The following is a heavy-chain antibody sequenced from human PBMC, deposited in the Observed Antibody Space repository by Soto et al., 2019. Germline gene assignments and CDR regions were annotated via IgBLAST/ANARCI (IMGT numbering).Heavy chain of an antibody. D-gene: IGHD2-15*01. V-gene: IGHV3-20*01. J-gene: IGHJ3*02. CDR1: GGSFSGYY. CDR2: INHSGST. CDR3: ARGMEVVAAKSAFDI. Sequence: ETLSLTCAVYGGSFSGYYWSWIRQPPGKGLEWIGEINHSGSTGYADSVKGRFTISRDNAKNSLYLQMNSLRAEDTALYHCARGMEVVAAKSAFDIWGQGTMVTVSS.